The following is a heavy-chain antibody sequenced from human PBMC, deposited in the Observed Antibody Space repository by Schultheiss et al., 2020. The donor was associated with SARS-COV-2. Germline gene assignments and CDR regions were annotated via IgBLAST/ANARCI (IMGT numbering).Heavy chain of an antibody. V-gene: IGHV3-11*01. CDR2: ISWNSGSI. J-gene: IGHJ4*02. D-gene: IGHD3-3*01. Sequence: GGSLRLSCAASGFTFSDYYMSWIRQAPGKGLEWVSGISWNSGSIGYADSVKGRFTISRDNSKNTLYLQMNSLRAEDTAVYYCAREIRTIFGVVWGQGTLVTVSS. CDR3: AREIRTIFGVV. CDR1: GFTFSDYY.